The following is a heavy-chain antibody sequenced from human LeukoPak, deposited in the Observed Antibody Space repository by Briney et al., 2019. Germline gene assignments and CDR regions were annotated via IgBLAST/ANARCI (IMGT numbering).Heavy chain of an antibody. CDR1: GGSISTYY. CDR2: IYYSGST. V-gene: IGHV4-59*12. Sequence: SETLSLTCAVSGGSISTYYWSWIRQPPGKGLEWIGYIYYSGSTNYNPSLKSRVTMPVDTSKNQFSLKLSSVTAADTAVYYCAREMTTVTYYAFDIWGQGTMVTVSS. J-gene: IGHJ3*02. D-gene: IGHD4-17*01. CDR3: AREMTTVTYYAFDI.